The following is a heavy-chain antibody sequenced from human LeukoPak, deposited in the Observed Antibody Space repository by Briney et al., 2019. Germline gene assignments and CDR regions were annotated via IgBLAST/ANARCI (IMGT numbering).Heavy chain of an antibody. J-gene: IGHJ1*01. CDR2: INPNSGGT. Sequence: GASVKVSCKASGYTFTSYYMHWVRQAPGQGLEWMGWINPNSGGTNYARKFQGRVTMTRDTSISTAYMELSRLRSDDTAVYYCARVEGGWDSSGYYFEYFQHWGQGTLVTVSS. CDR3: ARVEGGWDSSGYYFEYFQH. CDR1: GYTFTSYY. D-gene: IGHD3-22*01. V-gene: IGHV1-2*02.